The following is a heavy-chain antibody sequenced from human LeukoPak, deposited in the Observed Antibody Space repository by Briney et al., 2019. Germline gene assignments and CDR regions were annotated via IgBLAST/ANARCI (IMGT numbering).Heavy chain of an antibody. CDR1: GYSFTSYW. CDR3: ARHSAGYYYDSSGYHDY. Sequence: RGESLKISCKGSGYSFTSYWIGWVRQMPGKGLEWMGIIYPGDSDTRYSPSFQGQVTISADKSISTAYLQWSSLKASDTAMYYCARHSAGYYYDSSGYHDYWGQGTLVTVSS. D-gene: IGHD3-22*01. V-gene: IGHV5-51*01. CDR2: IYPGDSDT. J-gene: IGHJ4*02.